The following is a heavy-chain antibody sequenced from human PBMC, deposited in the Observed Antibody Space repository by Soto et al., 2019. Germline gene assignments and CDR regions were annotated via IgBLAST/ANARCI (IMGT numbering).Heavy chain of an antibody. V-gene: IGHV3-33*01. CDR2: IWYDGSNK. CDR1: GFTFSSYG. D-gene: IGHD1-26*01. Sequence: QVQLVESVGGVVQPGRSLRLSCAASGFTFSSYGMHWVRQAPGKGLEWVAVIWYDGSNKYYADSVKGRFTISRDNSKNTLYLQMNSLRAEDTAVYYCARDTSGSYNYYFDYWGQGTLVTVSS. J-gene: IGHJ4*02. CDR3: ARDTSGSYNYYFDY.